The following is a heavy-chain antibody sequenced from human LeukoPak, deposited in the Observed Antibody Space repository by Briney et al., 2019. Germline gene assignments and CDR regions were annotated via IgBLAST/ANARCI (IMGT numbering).Heavy chain of an antibody. D-gene: IGHD3/OR15-3a*01. V-gene: IGHV4-39*01. CDR2: TFYTGRT. CDR1: GDSTISTIYW. CDR3: ARRRHNFDFYDV. J-gene: IGHJ3*01. Sequence: PSETLSLSCTVSGDSTISTIYWWDWVRLPPGKGLEWIGATFYTGRTFYSPSLKSRVTISVDTSKNQFSLDLRSATAADTAVHYCARRRHNFDFYDVWGQGTRVTVSS.